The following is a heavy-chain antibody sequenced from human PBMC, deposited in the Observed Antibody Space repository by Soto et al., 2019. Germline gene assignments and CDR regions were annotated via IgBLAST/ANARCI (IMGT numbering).Heavy chain of an antibody. Sequence: QVQLVQSGAEVKKPGASVKVSCKASGYTFSSYGISWVRQAPGQGLEWMGWISAYNGNTNYAQKLQDRVTMTTDTSTSNAYMELRSLTSDDTAVYYCARDVRSWMVTTCYYWGQGTLVTVSS. J-gene: IGHJ4*02. V-gene: IGHV1-18*01. CDR3: ARDVRSWMVTTCYY. D-gene: IGHD4-17*01. CDR1: GYTFSSYG. CDR2: ISAYNGNT.